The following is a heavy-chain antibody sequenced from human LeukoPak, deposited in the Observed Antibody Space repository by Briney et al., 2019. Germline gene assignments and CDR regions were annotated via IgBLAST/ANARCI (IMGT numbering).Heavy chain of an antibody. CDR2: ISPSGGGT. V-gene: IGHV3-23*01. CDR1: GFTFRNYG. D-gene: IGHD3-16*02. Sequence: GGSLRLSCAASGFTFRNYGMNWVRQAPGKGLEWVSGISPSGGGTYYADSVKGRFTISRDNAKNSLYLQMNSLTAEDTALYYCARDIGLGHYFDYWGQGTLVTVSS. CDR3: ARDIGLGHYFDY. J-gene: IGHJ4*02.